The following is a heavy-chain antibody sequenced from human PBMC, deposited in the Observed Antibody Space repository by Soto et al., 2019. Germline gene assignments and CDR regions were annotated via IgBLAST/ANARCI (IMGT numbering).Heavy chain of an antibody. CDR3: ARDRDYGDYEPRGMDV. Sequence: QVQLQESGPGLVKPSQTLSLTCTVSGGSISSGGYYWSWIRQHPGKGLEWIGYIYYSGSTYYNPSLKSRVTIAVDTSKNQFSLKLSSVTAADTAVYYCARDRDYGDYEPRGMDVWGQGTTVTVSS. D-gene: IGHD4-17*01. V-gene: IGHV4-31*03. J-gene: IGHJ6*02. CDR1: GGSISSGGYY. CDR2: IYYSGST.